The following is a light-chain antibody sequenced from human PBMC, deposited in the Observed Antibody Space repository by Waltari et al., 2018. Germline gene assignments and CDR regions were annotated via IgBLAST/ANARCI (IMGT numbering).Light chain of an antibody. V-gene: IGKV1-6*01. J-gene: IGKJ1*01. CDR1: QGIRND. CDR3: LQDYTFPRT. Sequence: AVQMTQSPSSLSASIGDRVTITCRASQGIRNDLAWYQQKPGKAHKLLIYGASTLQTGVPSRFSGSGSGTDFTLVISSLQPEDFATYYCLQDYTFPRTFGQGTKVEIK. CDR2: GAS.